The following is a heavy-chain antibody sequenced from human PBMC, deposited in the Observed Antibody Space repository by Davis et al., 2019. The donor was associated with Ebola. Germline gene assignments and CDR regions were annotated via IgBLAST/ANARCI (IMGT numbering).Heavy chain of an antibody. J-gene: IGHJ6*02. CDR2: INPNSGGT. Sequence: ASVTVSCQASGYTFTGYYMHWVRQAPGQGLEWMGWINPNSGGTSYAQKFQGRVTMTRDTSISTAYMDLSRLRSDDTALYYCARVFGATYGMDVWGQGTTVTVSS. D-gene: IGHD3-10*02. V-gene: IGHV1-2*02. CDR1: GYTFTGYY. CDR3: ARVFGATYGMDV.